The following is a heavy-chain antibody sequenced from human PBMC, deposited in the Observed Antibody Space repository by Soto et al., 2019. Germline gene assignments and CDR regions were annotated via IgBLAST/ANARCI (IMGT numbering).Heavy chain of an antibody. CDR3: ARGKRSKTATAGTGWFDP. D-gene: IGHD6-13*01. V-gene: IGHV4-30-2*06. Sequence: QLQLQESGPGLLKPSQTLSLNCSVSGDSISSGGLSWNWLRQSPGKAREWIGYINYPGFTYYNPSLKGRVSMSLESSENQVSLSLSSVTAADSAVYYCARGKRSKTATAGTGWFDPWGPGTLVTVSS. J-gene: IGHJ5*02. CDR1: GDSISSGGLS. CDR2: INYPGFT.